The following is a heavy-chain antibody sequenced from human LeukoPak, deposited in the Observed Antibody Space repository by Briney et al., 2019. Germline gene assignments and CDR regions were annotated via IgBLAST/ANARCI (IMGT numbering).Heavy chain of an antibody. D-gene: IGHD3-10*01. CDR2: IYYSGST. Sequence: SETLSLTCTVSGGSISSSSYYWGWIRQPPGKGLEWIGSIYYSGSTYYNPSLKSRVTISVDTSKNQFSLKLSSVTAADTAVYYCARQGVRGVIWGQGTLVTVSS. V-gene: IGHV4-39*01. J-gene: IGHJ4*02. CDR1: GGSISSSSYY. CDR3: ARQGVRGVI.